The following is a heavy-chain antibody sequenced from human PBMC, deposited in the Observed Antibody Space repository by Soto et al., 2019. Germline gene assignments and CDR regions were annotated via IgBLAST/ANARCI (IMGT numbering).Heavy chain of an antibody. D-gene: IGHD3-22*01. V-gene: IGHV4-39*07. CDR3: ARVQVMSGYYSTVPYDAFDI. CDR2: IYYSGST. Sequence: SETLSLTCTVSGGSISSSSYYWGWISQPPGKGLEWIGSIYYSGSTYYNPSLKSRVTISVDTSKNQFSLKLSSVTAADTAVYYCARVQVMSGYYSTVPYDAFDIWGQGTMVTVSS. CDR1: GGSISSSSYY. J-gene: IGHJ3*02.